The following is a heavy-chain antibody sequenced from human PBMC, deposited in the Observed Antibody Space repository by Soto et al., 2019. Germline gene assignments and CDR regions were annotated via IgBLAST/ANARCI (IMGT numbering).Heavy chain of an antibody. Sequence: QVQLQESGPGLVKPSQTLSLTCTVSGGSINSADYYWSWVRQPPGKGLEWIGYIYYSGSTFVNPSLKSRVTISKDMSRNQFSLRLNSMTAADTALYYCARAIVVTIGGMDVWGHGTTVTVSS. CDR3: ARAIVVTIGGMDV. CDR2: IYYSGST. V-gene: IGHV4-30-4*01. CDR1: GGSINSADYY. D-gene: IGHD5-12*01. J-gene: IGHJ6*02.